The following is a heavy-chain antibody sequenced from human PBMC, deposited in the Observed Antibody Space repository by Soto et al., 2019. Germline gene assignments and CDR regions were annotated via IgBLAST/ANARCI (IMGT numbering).Heavy chain of an antibody. CDR1: GGSITSYN. CDR2: TSYTGNT. J-gene: IGHJ5*02. Sequence: QVHLLESGPGLVKPSETLSLTCIVSGGSITSYNWSWIRQLPEKGREWIAYTSYTGNTKYNPSFQSRVIIIIDAYKNQLSPKMTFITAADTVVYCCARVMHAVFTNHFDPWGQGNLGTVSS. V-gene: IGHV4-59*01. D-gene: IGHD2-8*01. CDR3: ARVMHAVFTNHFDP.